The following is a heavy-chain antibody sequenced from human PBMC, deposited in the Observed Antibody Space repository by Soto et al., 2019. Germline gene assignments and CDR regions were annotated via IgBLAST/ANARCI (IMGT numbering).Heavy chain of an antibody. D-gene: IGHD6-6*01. CDR1: GYTFTGYY. Sequence: ASVKVSCKASGYTFTGYYMHWVRQAPGQGLEWMGWINPNSGGTNYAQKFQGWVTMTRDTSISTAYMELSRLRSDDTAVYYCARGGSSSDYSYYYGMDVWGQGTTVPVSS. J-gene: IGHJ6*02. V-gene: IGHV1-2*04. CDR2: INPNSGGT. CDR3: ARGGSSSDYSYYYGMDV.